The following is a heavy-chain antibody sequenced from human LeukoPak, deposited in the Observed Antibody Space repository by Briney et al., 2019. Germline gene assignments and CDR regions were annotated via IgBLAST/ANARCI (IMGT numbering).Heavy chain of an antibody. CDR2: ITTSSTYI. Sequence: PGGSLRLSCAASGFTFSDHCMDWVRQAPGKGLEWVSSITTSSTYIYYADSVRGRFTISRDNAKNSLYLRMSSLRVEDTAVYYCAKCEGSYASVSYYIDYWGQGTLVTVSS. V-gene: IGHV3-21*01. CDR1: GFTFSDHC. D-gene: IGHD3-10*01. J-gene: IGHJ4*02. CDR3: AKCEGSYASVSYYIDY.